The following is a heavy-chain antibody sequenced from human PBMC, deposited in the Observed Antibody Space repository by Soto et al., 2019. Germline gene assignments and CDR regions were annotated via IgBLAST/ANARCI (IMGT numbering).Heavy chain of an antibody. D-gene: IGHD3-9*01. J-gene: IGHJ5*02. CDR2: ISAYNGNT. Sequence: ASVKVSCKASGYTFTSYGISWVRQAPGQGLEWMGWISAYNGNTNYAQKLQGRVTMTTDTSTSTAYMELRSLRSDDTAVYYCARGGPYYDILTGKPITQYNWFDPWGQGTRVTVAS. CDR1: GYTFTSYG. V-gene: IGHV1-18*01. CDR3: ARGGPYYDILTGKPITQYNWFDP.